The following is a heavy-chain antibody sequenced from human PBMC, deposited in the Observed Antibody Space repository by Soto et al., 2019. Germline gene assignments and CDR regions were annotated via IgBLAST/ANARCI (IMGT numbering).Heavy chain of an antibody. Sequence: QVQLVESGGGVVRPGRSLRLSCAAXGFTLSSYAMYWVRQAPGKGLEWVAFISFDGNNGYADSVKGRFTISRDNSKNTVYLQMNSLRGEDTAVYYCARDRSDVWGQGTLVTVSS. V-gene: IGHV3-30-3*01. CDR1: GFTLSSYA. CDR2: ISFDGNNG. CDR3: ARDRSDV. J-gene: IGHJ4*02.